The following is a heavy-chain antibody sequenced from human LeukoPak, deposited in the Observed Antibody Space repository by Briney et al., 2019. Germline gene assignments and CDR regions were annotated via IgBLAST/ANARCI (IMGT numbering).Heavy chain of an antibody. V-gene: IGHV6-1*01. J-gene: IGHJ3*02. D-gene: IGHD5-18*01. CDR1: GDSVSSNSAA. CDR3: ARGAVGQHRSKGDAFDI. CDR2: TYYRSKWYN. Sequence: SQTLSLTCAISGDSVSSNSAAWNWIRQSPSRGLEWLGRTYYRSKWYNDYALSVKSRITINPDTSKNQFSLQLKSVTPVDTAVYYCARGAVGQHRSKGDAFDIWGQGTMVTVSP.